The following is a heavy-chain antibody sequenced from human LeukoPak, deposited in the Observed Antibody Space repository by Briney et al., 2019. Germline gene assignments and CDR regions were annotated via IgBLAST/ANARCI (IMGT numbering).Heavy chain of an antibody. CDR1: GFTFSSYA. CDR2: ISGSGVTT. J-gene: IGHJ6*03. Sequence: GGSLRLSCAASGFTFSSYAMSWVRQAPGRGLEWVSGISGSGVTTYYADSVKGRFTISRDNSKNTLYLQMNSLRAEDTAVYYCAKAGGFSYYYMDVWGKGTTVTVSS. CDR3: AKAGGFSYYYMDV. V-gene: IGHV3-23*01. D-gene: IGHD3-16*01.